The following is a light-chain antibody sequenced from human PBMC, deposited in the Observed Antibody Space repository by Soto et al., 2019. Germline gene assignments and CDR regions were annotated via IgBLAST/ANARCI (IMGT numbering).Light chain of an antibody. CDR2: KAS. CDR1: QSISSW. CDR3: QQYNSFSPTWT. V-gene: IGKV1-5*03. J-gene: IGKJ1*01. Sequence: DIQMTQSPSTLSASVGDRVTITCRAIQSISSWLAWYQQKPGKAPKVLIYKASNLKSGVPSRFSGSGSGTEFTLTVTGLQPDDFATYYCQQYNSFSPTWTFGQGTKVDIK.